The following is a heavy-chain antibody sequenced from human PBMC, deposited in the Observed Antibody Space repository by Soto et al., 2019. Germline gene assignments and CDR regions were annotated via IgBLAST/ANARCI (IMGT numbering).Heavy chain of an antibody. V-gene: IGHV1-8*01. D-gene: IGHD2-2*02. Sequence: VASVKVSCKASGYTFTSYDINWVRQATGQGLEWMGWMNPNSGNTGYAQKFQGRVTMTRNTSISTAYMELSSLRSEDTAVYYCARGQRPRIPRGFDIWGQGTMVTVSS. J-gene: IGHJ3*02. CDR3: ARGQRPRIPRGFDI. CDR1: GYTFTSYD. CDR2: MNPNSGNT.